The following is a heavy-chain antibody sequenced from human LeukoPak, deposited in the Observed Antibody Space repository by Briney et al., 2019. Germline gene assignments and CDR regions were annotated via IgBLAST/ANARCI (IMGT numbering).Heavy chain of an antibody. J-gene: IGHJ4*02. V-gene: IGHV3-43*02. CDR3: ARDGDYCGGDCYPYFDY. Sequence: PGGSLRLSCATSGFTFDDYAMHWVRQAPGKGLEWVSLISVDGATAYADSVKGRFTISRDNAKNSLYLQMSSLRAEDTAVYYCARDGDYCGGDCYPYFDYWGQGTLVTVSS. D-gene: IGHD2-21*01. CDR1: GFTFDDYA. CDR2: ISVDGAT.